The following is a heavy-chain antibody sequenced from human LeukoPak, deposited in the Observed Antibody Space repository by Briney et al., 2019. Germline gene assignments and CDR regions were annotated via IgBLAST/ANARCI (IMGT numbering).Heavy chain of an antibody. CDR2: ISYEGRNT. V-gene: IGHV3-30*18. Sequence: GGSLRLSCAASGFIFSNYGMHWVRQAPGKGLEWVAVISYEGRNTYHVDSVRGRFTISRDNSKNTLYLQINSLRAEDTAVYYCAKGTYYDMLTDPNWFDPWGQGTLVTVSS. CDR3: AKGTYYDMLTDPNWFDP. D-gene: IGHD3-9*01. CDR1: GFIFSNYG. J-gene: IGHJ5*02.